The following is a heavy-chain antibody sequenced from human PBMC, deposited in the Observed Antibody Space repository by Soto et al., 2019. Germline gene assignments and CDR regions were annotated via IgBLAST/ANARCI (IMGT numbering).Heavy chain of an antibody. CDR3: ASYSSGWYSRVY. CDR1: GFTFSSYW. D-gene: IGHD6-19*01. Sequence: GSLRLSCAASGFTFSSYWMHWVRQAPGKGLVWVSRINSDGSSTSYADSVKGRLTISRDNAKNTLYLQMNSLRAEDTAVYYCASYSSGWYSRVYWGQGTLVTVSS. V-gene: IGHV3-74*01. J-gene: IGHJ4*02. CDR2: INSDGSST.